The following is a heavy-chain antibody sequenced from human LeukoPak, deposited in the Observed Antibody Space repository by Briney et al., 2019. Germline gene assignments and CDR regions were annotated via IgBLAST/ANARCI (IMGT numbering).Heavy chain of an antibody. CDR2: INHSGST. V-gene: IGHV4-34*01. CDR1: GGSFSGYY. Sequence: SETLSLTCAVYGGSFSGYYWSWIRQPPGKGLEWIGEINHSGSTNYNPSLKSRVTISVDTSKNQFSLKLSSVTAADTAVYYCARAHSIRSVVVISRFDYWGQGTLVTVSS. D-gene: IGHD3-3*01. J-gene: IGHJ4*02. CDR3: ARAHSIRSVVVISRFDY.